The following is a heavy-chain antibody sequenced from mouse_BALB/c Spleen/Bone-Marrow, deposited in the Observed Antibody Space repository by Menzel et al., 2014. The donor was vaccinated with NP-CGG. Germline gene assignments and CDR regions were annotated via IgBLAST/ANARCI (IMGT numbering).Heavy chain of an antibody. D-gene: IGHD2-1*01. CDR1: GYAFTNYL. V-gene: IGHV1-54*01. CDR2: INPGSGGT. J-gene: IGHJ2*01. CDR3: ARIYYGNYY. Sequence: VQVVESGAELVRPGTSVKVSCKASGYAFTNYLIEWVKQRPGQGLEWIGVINPGSGGTNYNEEFKGKATLTADKSSSTAYMQLSSLTSDDSAVYFCARIYYGNYYWGQGTTLTVSS.